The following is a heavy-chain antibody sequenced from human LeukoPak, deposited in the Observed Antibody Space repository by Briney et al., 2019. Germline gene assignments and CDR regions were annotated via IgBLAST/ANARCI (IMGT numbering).Heavy chain of an antibody. J-gene: IGHJ4*02. Sequence: SEPLSLTCTVSGGSISSFYWSWLPQPAGKALEWLGRIYSSGTTNYNPPRKSPLTMSVDTSKNQFSLKLSSVTAADTAVYYCARDSATSDWNYDYWGQGTLVTVSS. CDR1: GGSISSFY. CDR2: IYSSGTT. CDR3: ARDSATSDWNYDY. V-gene: IGHV4-4*07. D-gene: IGHD1-7*01.